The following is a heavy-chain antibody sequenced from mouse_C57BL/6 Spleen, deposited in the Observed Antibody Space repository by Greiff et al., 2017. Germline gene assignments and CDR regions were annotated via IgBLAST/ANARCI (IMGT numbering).Heavy chain of an antibody. V-gene: IGHV14-2*01. D-gene: IGHD2-5*01. Sequence: EVQRVESGAELVKPGASVKLSCTASGFNIKDYYMHWVKQRTEQGLEWIGRIDPEDGETKYAPKFQGKATITAATSSNTASLQHSSLTSEDTPVYYCARSHSNYGPYAMDYWGQGTSVTVSS. J-gene: IGHJ4*01. CDR2: IDPEDGET. CDR3: ARSHSNYGPYAMDY. CDR1: GFNIKDYY.